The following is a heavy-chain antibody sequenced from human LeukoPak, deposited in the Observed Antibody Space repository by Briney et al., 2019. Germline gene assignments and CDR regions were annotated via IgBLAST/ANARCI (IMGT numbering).Heavy chain of an antibody. CDR1: GXTFSSFG. CDR3: ARDQQLVFDY. J-gene: IGHJ4*02. CDR2: IWYDGSDK. V-gene: IGHV3-33*01. D-gene: IGHD6-13*01. Sequence: PGGSLRLSCAASGXTFSSFGMHWVRQAPGKGLEWVAVIWYDGSDKYYADSVKGRFTISRDNSKNTLILQMNSLRAEDTAVYYCARDQQLVFDYWGQGSLVTVSS.